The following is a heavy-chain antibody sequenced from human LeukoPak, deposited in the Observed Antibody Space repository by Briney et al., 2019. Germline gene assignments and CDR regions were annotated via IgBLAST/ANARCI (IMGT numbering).Heavy chain of an antibody. Sequence: GASVKVSCKASGYTFTSYGISWVRQAPGQGLEWMGWISAYNGNTNYAQKLQGRVTMTTDTSTSTAYMELRSLRSGDTAVYYCARGISSSFQNWFDPWGQGTLVTVSS. CDR2: ISAYNGNT. CDR3: ARGISSSFQNWFDP. V-gene: IGHV1-18*01. J-gene: IGHJ5*02. D-gene: IGHD6-13*01. CDR1: GYTFTSYG.